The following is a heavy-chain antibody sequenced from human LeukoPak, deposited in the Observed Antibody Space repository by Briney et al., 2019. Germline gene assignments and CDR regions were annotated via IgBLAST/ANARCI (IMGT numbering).Heavy chain of an antibody. CDR3: ARGVESSGWYATNYYYYGMDV. V-gene: IGHV4-30-2*01. CDR2: IYHSGST. CDR1: GGSISSGGYS. J-gene: IGHJ6*02. Sequence: PSETLSLTCAVSGGSISSGGYSWSWIRQPPGKGLEWIGYIYHSGSTYYNPSLKSRVTISVDRSKNQFSLKLSSVTAADTAVYYCARGVESSGWYATNYYYYGMDVWGQGTTVTVSS. D-gene: IGHD6-19*01.